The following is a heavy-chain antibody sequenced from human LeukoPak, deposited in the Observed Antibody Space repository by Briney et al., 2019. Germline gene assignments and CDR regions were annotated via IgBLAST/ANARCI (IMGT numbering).Heavy chain of an antibody. J-gene: IGHJ3*02. D-gene: IGHD6-6*01. CDR1: GFTFSSYA. V-gene: IGHV3-23*01. CDR2: ISGSGGST. CDR3: AKDLSPSSIAALDAFDI. Sequence: PGGSLRLSCAASGFTFSSYAMSWVRQAPGKGLEWVSAISGSGGSTYYADSVKGRFTISRDNSKNTLYLQMNSLRAEDTAVYYCAKDLSPSSIAALDAFDIWGQGTMVTVSS.